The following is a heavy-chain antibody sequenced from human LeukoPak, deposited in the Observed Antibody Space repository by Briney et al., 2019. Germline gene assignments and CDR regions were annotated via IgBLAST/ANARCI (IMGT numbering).Heavy chain of an antibody. V-gene: IGHV3-74*01. Sequence: PGGSLRLSCVASGFTFSTYSMNWVRQAPGKGLVWVSRINSDGSSTSYADSVKGRFTISRDNAKNTLYLQMNSLRAEDTAVYYCARARSIAADYYYGMDVWGQGTTVTVSS. D-gene: IGHD6-13*01. CDR1: GFTFSTYS. CDR3: ARARSIAADYYYGMDV. J-gene: IGHJ6*02. CDR2: INSDGSST.